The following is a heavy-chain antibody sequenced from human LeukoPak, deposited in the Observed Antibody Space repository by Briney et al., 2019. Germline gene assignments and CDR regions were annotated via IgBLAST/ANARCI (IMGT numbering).Heavy chain of an antibody. D-gene: IGHD3-3*01. CDR2: IGSSVSTR. CDR3: AREGSDFWSGYSKGYFDY. J-gene: IGHJ4*02. V-gene: IGHV3-48*01. Sequence: GGSLRLSCAVSGFTFSNYNMNWVRRAPGKGLEWGSYIGSSVSTRYYADSVKGRFTISRDNGKHSLYLQMNSLRAEDTAVYYCAREGSDFWSGYSKGYFDYWGQGTLVTVSS. CDR1: GFTFSNYN.